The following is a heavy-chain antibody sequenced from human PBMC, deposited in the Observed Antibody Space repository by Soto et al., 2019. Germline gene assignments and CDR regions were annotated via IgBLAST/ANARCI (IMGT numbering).Heavy chain of an antibody. CDR2: IIPIFGTA. V-gene: IGHV1-69*13. CDR1: GGTFSSYA. Sequence: SVKVSCKASGGTFSSYAISWVRQAPGQGLEWMGGIIPIFGTANYAQKFQGRVTITADESTSTAYMELSSLRSEDTAVYYCARDRYCSGGSCYGYFDYWGQGTLVTVSS. D-gene: IGHD2-15*01. CDR3: ARDRYCSGGSCYGYFDY. J-gene: IGHJ4*02.